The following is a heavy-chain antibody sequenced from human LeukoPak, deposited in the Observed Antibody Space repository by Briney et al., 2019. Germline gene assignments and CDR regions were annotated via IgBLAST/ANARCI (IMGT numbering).Heavy chain of an antibody. J-gene: IGHJ4*02. Sequence: SETLSLTCTVSGGSISSYYWRWVRQPPGKGLEWIGYIYCSGSTNYNPSLKSRVTISVDTSKNQFSLKLSSVTAADTAVYYCARRSLRAYFDYWGQGTLVTVSS. V-gene: IGHV4-59*08. D-gene: IGHD4-17*01. CDR2: IYCSGST. CDR1: GGSISSYY. CDR3: ARRSLRAYFDY.